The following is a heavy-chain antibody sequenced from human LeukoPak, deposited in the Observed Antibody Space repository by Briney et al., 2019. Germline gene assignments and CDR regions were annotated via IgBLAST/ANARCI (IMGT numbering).Heavy chain of an antibody. CDR1: GDSISSYY. CDR2: IYYIGST. Sequence: SETLSLTCTVSGDSISSYYWSWIRQPPGKGLEWIGYIYYIGSTNYNPSLKSRVTISVDTSKNQFSLKLSSVTAADTAVYYCARYMGHYYFDYWGQGTLVTVSS. V-gene: IGHV4-59*01. CDR3: ARYMGHYYFDY. D-gene: IGHD1-26*01. J-gene: IGHJ4*02.